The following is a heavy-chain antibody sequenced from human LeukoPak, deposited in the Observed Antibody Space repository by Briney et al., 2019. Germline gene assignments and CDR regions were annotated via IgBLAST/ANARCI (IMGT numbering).Heavy chain of an antibody. CDR2: IIRSGGST. CDR1: GLNFDDSA. V-gene: IGHV3-23*01. D-gene: IGHD5-12*01. Sequence: GGSLRLSCAASGLNFDDSAMHWVRQAPGKGLEWVSNIIRSGGSTYYADPVKGRFTVSRDNSKNTLYLQMNSLRDEDTAVYYCAKRDTSGYYYFEYWGQGTLVTVSS. CDR3: AKRDTSGYYYFEY. J-gene: IGHJ4*02.